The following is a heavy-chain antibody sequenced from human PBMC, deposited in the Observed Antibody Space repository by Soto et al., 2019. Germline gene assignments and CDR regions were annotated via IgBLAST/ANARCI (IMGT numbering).Heavy chain of an antibody. CDR2: IYYSGST. V-gene: IGHV4-59*01. D-gene: IGHD5-12*01. J-gene: IGHJ4*02. CDR1: GGSISSYY. Sequence: LSLTCTVSGGSISSYYWSWIRQPPGRGLEWIGCIYYSGSTNYNPSLKSRVTISVDTSKNQFSLNLRSVTAADTAVYYCARGRWLQLIYFDYWGQGTLVTVSS. CDR3: ARGRWLQLIYFDY.